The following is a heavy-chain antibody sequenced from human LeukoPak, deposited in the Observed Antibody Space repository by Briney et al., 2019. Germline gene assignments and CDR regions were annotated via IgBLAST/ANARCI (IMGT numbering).Heavy chain of an antibody. Sequence: GASVKVSCKASGYSFVLYGISWVRQAPGQGPEWMGWISTYNGNTKYAEKFQGRVTMTTDTPTSTAYMELRSLRAEDTAVYYCARGLWYGLDYWGQGTLVTVSS. J-gene: IGHJ4*02. CDR3: ARGLWYGLDY. V-gene: IGHV1-18*01. CDR2: ISTYNGNT. D-gene: IGHD6-13*01. CDR1: GYSFVLYG.